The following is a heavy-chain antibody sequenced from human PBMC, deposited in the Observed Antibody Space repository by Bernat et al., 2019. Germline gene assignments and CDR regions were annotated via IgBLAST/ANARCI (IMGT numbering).Heavy chain of an antibody. J-gene: IGHJ6*03. D-gene: IGHD6-6*01. Sequence: EVQLVETGGGLIQPGGSLRLSCAASGFTVSSNYMSWVRQAPGKGLEWVSVIYSGGSTYYADSVKGRFTISRDNSKNTLYLQMNSLRAEDTAVYYCARVTYSSSSSRMYYYYYMDVWGKGTTVTVSS. V-gene: IGHV3-53*05. CDR2: IYSGGST. CDR3: ARVTYSSSSSRMYYYYYMDV. CDR1: GFTVSSNY.